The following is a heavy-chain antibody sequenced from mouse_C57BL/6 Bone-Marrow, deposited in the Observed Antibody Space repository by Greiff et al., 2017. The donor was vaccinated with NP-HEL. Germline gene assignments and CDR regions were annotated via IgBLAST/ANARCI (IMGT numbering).Heavy chain of an antibody. Sequence: VQLQQPGAELVRPGTSVKLSCKASGYTFTSYWMHWVKQRPGQGLEWIGVIDPSDSYTNYNQKFKGKATLTVDTSSSTAYMQLSCLTSAASAVYFCARGGFYYWGQGTTLTVSS. CDR1: GYTFTSYW. CDR2: IDPSDSYT. CDR3: ARGGFYY. J-gene: IGHJ2*01. V-gene: IGHV1-59*01.